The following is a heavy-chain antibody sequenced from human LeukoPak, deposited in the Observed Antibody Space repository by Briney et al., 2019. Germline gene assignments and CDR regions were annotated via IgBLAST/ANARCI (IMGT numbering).Heavy chain of an antibody. V-gene: IGHV3-74*01. CDR1: GFTFSSYW. CDR2: INSDGSST. D-gene: IGHD4-23*01. J-gene: IGHJ5*02. Sequence: GGSLRLSCAASGFTFSSYWVHWVRQAPGKGLVWVSRINSDGSSTSYADSVKGRFTISRDNAKNTLYLQMNSLRAEDTAVYYCYGGSGSDENWFDPWGQGTLVTVSS. CDR3: YGGSGSDENWFDP.